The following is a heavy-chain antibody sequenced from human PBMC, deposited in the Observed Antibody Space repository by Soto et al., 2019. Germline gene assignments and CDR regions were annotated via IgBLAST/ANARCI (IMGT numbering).Heavy chain of an antibody. J-gene: IGHJ4*02. Sequence: GGSLRLSCEAYGFTFSSYWMGWVRQAPGKGLEWVANINRDGSERYYVDSVKGRFTISRDNAKNSVYLQMNSLRAEDSAVYYCAKDAVYNDGLWIMDHWGRGTQVTVSS. D-gene: IGHD2-21*01. CDR3: AKDAVYNDGLWIMDH. CDR1: GFTFSSYW. CDR2: INRDGSER. V-gene: IGHV3-7*04.